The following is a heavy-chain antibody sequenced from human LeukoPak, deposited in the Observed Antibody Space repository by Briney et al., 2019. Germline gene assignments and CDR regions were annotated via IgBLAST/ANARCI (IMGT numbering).Heavy chain of an antibody. CDR3: ARRAYSSGWYSPRRLHDAFDI. Sequence: GESLKISCKGSGYSFTSYWIGWVRQMPGKGLEWMGIIYPGDSDTRYSPSFQGQVTISADKSISTAYLQWSSLKASDTAMYYCARRAYSSGWYSPRRLHDAFDIWGQGTMVTVSS. CDR2: IYPGDSDT. D-gene: IGHD6-19*01. J-gene: IGHJ3*02. V-gene: IGHV5-51*01. CDR1: GYSFTSYW.